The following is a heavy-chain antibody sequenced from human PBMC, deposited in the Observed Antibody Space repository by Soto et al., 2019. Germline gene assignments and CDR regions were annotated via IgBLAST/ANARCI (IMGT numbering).Heavy chain of an antibody. V-gene: IGHV4-39*07. CDR1: GLSFISSLYY. D-gene: IGHD3-9*01. CDR2: IYYSGST. CDR3: ARAGVRYFDWLLYYYYGMDV. J-gene: IGHJ6*02. Sequence: SDTLSLSCTVSGLSFISSLYYGCWMRQPPGKGLEWIGSIYYSGSTYYNPSLKSRVTISVDTSKNQFSLKLSSVTAADTAVYYCARAGVRYFDWLLYYYYGMDVWGQGTTVT.